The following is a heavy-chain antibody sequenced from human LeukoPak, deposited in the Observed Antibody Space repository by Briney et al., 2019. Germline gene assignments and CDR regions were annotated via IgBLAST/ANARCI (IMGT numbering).Heavy chain of an antibody. CDR3: AKVPGYCSSTSCQAAGYYYYGMDV. CDR1: GSTFSSYG. J-gene: IGHJ6*02. CDR2: ISYDGSNK. V-gene: IGHV3-30*18. D-gene: IGHD2-2*03. Sequence: PGRPLRLSCAASGSTFSSYGMHWVRQAPGKGLEWVAVISYDGSNKYYADSVKGRFTISRDNSKNTLYLQMNSLRAEDTAVYYCAKVPGYCSSTSCQAAGYYYYGMDVWGQGTTVTVSS.